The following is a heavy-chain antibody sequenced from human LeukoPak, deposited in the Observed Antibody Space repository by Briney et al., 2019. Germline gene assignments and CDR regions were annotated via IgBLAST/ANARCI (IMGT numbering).Heavy chain of an antibody. CDR1: GFTFSNYG. V-gene: IGHV3-23*01. CDR3: AAALAIAVGGTTPGDY. D-gene: IGHD6-19*01. CDR2: ISGSGGSI. J-gene: IGHJ4*02. Sequence: GGSLRLSCAASGFTFSNYGMSWVRQAPGKGLEWVSGISGSGGSIYYADPVKGRFTISRDNAKNSLYLKMNSLRVEDTAVYYCAAALAIAVGGTTPGDYWGQGTLVTVSS.